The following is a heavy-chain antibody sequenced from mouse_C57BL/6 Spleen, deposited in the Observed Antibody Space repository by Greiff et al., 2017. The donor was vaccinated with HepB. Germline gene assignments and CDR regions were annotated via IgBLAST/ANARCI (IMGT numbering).Heavy chain of an antibody. J-gene: IGHJ3*01. Sequence: QVQLQQPGAELVMPGASVKLSCKASGYTFTSYWMHWVKQRPGQGLEWIGEIDPSDSYTNYNQKFKGKSTLTVDKSSSTAYMQLSILTSEDSAVYYCARSPYSNYSWFAYWGQGTLVTVSA. V-gene: IGHV1-69*01. CDR1: GYTFTSYW. CDR2: IDPSDSYT. D-gene: IGHD2-5*01. CDR3: ARSPYSNYSWFAY.